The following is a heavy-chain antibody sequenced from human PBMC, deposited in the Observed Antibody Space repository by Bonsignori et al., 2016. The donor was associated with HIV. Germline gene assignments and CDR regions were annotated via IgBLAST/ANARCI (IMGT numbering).Heavy chain of an antibody. V-gene: IGHV3-11*01. CDR2: ISSSGSTI. CDR3: ARDTVVVEKWYFDL. CDR1: GFTFSDYY. Sequence: GGSLRLSCAASGFTFSDYYMSWIRQAPGKGLEWVSYISSSGSTIYYADSAKGRFTISRDNAKNSLYLQMNSLRAEDTAVYYCARDTVVVEKWYFDLWGRGTLVTVSS. J-gene: IGHJ2*01. D-gene: IGHD3-22*01.